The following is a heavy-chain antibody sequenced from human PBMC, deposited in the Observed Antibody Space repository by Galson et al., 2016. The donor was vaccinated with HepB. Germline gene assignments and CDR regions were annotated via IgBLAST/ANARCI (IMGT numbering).Heavy chain of an antibody. CDR3: TRGDGFWAGWTY. J-gene: IGHJ4*02. Sequence: SVKVSCKSSGYTFTTYNIHWVRLAPGQGLEWMGIINTSGGSPNYAQKFQGRVTLTSDTSTSTVYMQLGSLKSDDTAVYYCTRGDGFWAGWTYWGQVTLVTVSS. D-gene: IGHD3/OR15-3a*01. V-gene: IGHV1-46*03. CDR1: GYTFTTYN. CDR2: INTSGGSP.